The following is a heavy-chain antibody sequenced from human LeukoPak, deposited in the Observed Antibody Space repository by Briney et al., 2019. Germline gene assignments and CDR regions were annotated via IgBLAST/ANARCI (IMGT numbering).Heavy chain of an antibody. CDR3: ARAGYSSSWYLDY. Sequence: SETLSLTCTVSGGSISSGGYYWSWIRQHPGKGLEWIGYIYYSGSTYYNPSLKSRVTISVDTSKNQFSLKLSSVTAADTAVYHCARAGYSSSWYLDYWGQGTLVTVSS. CDR2: IYYSGST. D-gene: IGHD6-13*01. CDR1: GGSISSGGYY. V-gene: IGHV4-31*03. J-gene: IGHJ4*02.